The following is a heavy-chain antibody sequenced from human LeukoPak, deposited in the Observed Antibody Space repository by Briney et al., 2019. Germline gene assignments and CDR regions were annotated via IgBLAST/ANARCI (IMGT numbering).Heavy chain of an antibody. J-gene: IGHJ6*03. CDR1: GFTVSSYA. CDR2: ISYDGSNK. V-gene: IGHV3-30*04. CDR3: ARGFGVTTYYYMDV. D-gene: IGHD4-17*01. Sequence: PGRSLRLSWAAAGFTVSSYAMHWVRQAPGKGREWGAGISYDGSNKYYADSVKGRFTISRDNSKNTLYLQMTSLRAEDTAVYYCARGFGVTTYYYMDVWGKGTTATVSS.